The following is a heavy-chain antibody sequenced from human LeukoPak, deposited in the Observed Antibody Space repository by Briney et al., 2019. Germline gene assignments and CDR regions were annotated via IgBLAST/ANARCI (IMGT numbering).Heavy chain of an antibody. D-gene: IGHD3-9*01. J-gene: IGHJ4*02. CDR3: ARGIGLRYFDWFLSPVDY. V-gene: IGHV4-34*01. CDR2: INHSGST. Sequence: PSETLSLTCAVYGGSFSGYYWSWIRQPSGKGLEWIGEINHSGSTNYNPSLKSRVTISVDTSKNQFSLKLSSVTAADTAVYYCARGIGLRYFDWFLSPVDYWGQGTLVTVSS. CDR1: GGSFSGYY.